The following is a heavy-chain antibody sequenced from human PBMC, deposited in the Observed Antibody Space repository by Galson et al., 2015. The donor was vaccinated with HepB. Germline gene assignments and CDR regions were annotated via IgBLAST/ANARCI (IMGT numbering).Heavy chain of an antibody. CDR3: ARAAESGLYEFSSSGLGS. CDR1: AYTFTSYG. CDR2: ISPYNGNT. J-gene: IGHJ5*02. Sequence: SVKVSCKASAYTFTSYGISWVRQAPGQGLEWMGWISPYNGNTNYAQKFHDRVTMTTDTSTSTAYMELRSLRSDDTAVYYCARAAESGLYEFSSSGLGSWGQGTLVTVSS. D-gene: IGHD6-6*01. V-gene: IGHV1-18*01.